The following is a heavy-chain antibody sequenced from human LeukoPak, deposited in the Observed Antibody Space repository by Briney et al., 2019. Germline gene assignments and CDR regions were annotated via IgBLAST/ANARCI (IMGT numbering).Heavy chain of an antibody. D-gene: IGHD5-12*01. CDR2: IYYSGST. CDR1: GGSISSYY. Sequence: SETLSLTCTVPGGSISSYYWSWLRQPPGKGLEWIGYIYYSGSTNYNPSLKSRVTISVDTSKNQFSLTLSSVTAADTAVYYCARGSHSGYDLYYYYYMDVWGKGTTVTISS. CDR3: ARGSHSGYDLYYYYYMDV. J-gene: IGHJ6*03. V-gene: IGHV4-59*01.